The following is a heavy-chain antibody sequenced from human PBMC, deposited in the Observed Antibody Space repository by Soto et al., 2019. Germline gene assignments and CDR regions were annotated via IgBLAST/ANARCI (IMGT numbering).Heavy chain of an antibody. J-gene: IGHJ6*02. CDR2: IVPRFGSP. V-gene: IGHV1-69*06. CDR3: ARDRIQLRLGKYSFNAMDV. CDR1: GGTFSDFA. Sequence: QVQLVQSGAEMRKPGSSLRVSCKASGGTFSDFAFSWVRQAPGQGLEWMGGIVPRFGSPNYAQKFGGRVTITADTSTSTVYMELSRLRFHDTAVYFCARDRIQLRLGKYSFNAMDVWGQGTTITVSS. D-gene: IGHD3-16*01.